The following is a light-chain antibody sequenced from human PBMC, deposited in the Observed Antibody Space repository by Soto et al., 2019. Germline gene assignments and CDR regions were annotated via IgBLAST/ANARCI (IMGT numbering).Light chain of an antibody. CDR2: GAS. CDR3: QQYGSSPPIFT. J-gene: IGKJ3*01. Sequence: EIVLTQSPGTLSLSPGERATLSCRASQSVSSSYLAWYQQKPGQAPRLLIYGASSSATGIPDRFSGSGSGTDFPLTISGLEPEDFAVYYWQQYGSSPPIFTFCPGTKLDIK. V-gene: IGKV3-20*01. CDR1: QSVSSSY.